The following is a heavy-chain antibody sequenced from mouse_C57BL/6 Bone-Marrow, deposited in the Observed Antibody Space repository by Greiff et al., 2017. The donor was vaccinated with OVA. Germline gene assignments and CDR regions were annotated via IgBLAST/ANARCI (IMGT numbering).Heavy chain of an antibody. Sequence: EVMLVESGGGLVKPGGSLKLSCAASGFTFSSYAMSWVRQTPEKRLEWVATISDGGSYTYYPDNVKGRFTISRDNAKNNLYLQMSHLKSEDTAMYYCAREGELLYFDYWGQGTTLTVSS. CDR1: GFTFSSYA. CDR3: AREGELLYFDY. V-gene: IGHV5-4*01. J-gene: IGHJ2*01. CDR2: ISDGGSYT. D-gene: IGHD1-1*01.